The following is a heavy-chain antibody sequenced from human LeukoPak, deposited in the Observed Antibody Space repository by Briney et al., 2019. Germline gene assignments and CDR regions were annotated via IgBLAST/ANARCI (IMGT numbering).Heavy chain of an antibody. CDR3: ARMAGVGRYFYYHYYMDV. D-gene: IGHD1-26*01. CDR2: INHSGST. J-gene: IGHJ6*03. CDR1: GESFSGYY. Sequence: SETLSLTCAVYGESFSGYYWSWIRQPPGKGLEWIGEINHSGSTNYNPSLKSRVTISVDTSKNQFSLKLSAVTAADTAVYYCARMAGVGRYFYYHYYMDVWRKGTTVTVSS. V-gene: IGHV4-34*01.